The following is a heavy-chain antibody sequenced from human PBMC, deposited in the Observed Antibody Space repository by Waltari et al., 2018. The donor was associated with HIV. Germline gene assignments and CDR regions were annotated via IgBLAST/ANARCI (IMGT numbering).Heavy chain of an antibody. CDR1: GGAISSYY. J-gene: IGHJ6*02. V-gene: IGHV4-59*01. Sequence: QVQLHESGPGLVKPSATLSLTCTVSGGAISSYYWSWIRQPPGKGLEWIGYIYYSGSTNYNPSLKSRVTISVDTSKNQFSLKLSSVTAADTAVYYCARAVPSGYYDSRSPLDVWGQGTTVTVSS. CDR2: IYYSGST. CDR3: ARAVPSGYYDSRSPLDV. D-gene: IGHD3-22*01.